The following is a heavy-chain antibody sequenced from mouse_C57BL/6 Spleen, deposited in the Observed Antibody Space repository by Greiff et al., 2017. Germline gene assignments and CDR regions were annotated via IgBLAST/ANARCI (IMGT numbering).Heavy chain of an antibody. CDR3: ARVGLWDYDEFAY. D-gene: IGHD2-4*01. Sequence: VQLQQPGAELVKPGASVKMSCKASGYTFTSYWITWVKQRSGQGLEWIGDFYPGSGSTNYNEKFKSKDTLTVDTSSSTAYMQLSSLTSEDSAVYYCARVGLWDYDEFAYWGQGTLVTVSA. J-gene: IGHJ3*01. CDR1: GYTFTSYW. V-gene: IGHV1-55*01. CDR2: FYPGSGST.